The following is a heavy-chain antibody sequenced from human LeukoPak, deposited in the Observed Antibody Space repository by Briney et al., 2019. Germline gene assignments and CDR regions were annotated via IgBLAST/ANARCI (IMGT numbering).Heavy chain of an antibody. CDR3: ARPASKGGYSYGPAFDY. Sequence: GGSLRLSCAASGFTFSSYGMHWVRQAPGKGLEWVAFIRYDGSNKYYADSVKGRFTISRDNAKNSLYLQMNSLRAEDTAVYYCARPASKGGYSYGPAFDYWGQGTLVTVSS. V-gene: IGHV3-30*02. CDR1: GFTFSSYG. CDR2: IRYDGSNK. J-gene: IGHJ4*02. D-gene: IGHD5-18*01.